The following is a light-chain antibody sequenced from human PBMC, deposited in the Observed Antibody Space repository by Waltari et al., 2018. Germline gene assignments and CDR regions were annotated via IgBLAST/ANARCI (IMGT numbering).Light chain of an antibody. CDR2: KAS. V-gene: IGKV1-5*03. Sequence: DIQMTQSPSTLSASVGDRVTITCRASQSISSWLAWYQQKPGKAPKLLIYKASSLESGVPSRFSGSGSVTEFTLTINSLQPDDFATYYCQQYNSYSPETFGQGT. CDR1: QSISSW. CDR3: QQYNSYSPET. J-gene: IGKJ1*01.